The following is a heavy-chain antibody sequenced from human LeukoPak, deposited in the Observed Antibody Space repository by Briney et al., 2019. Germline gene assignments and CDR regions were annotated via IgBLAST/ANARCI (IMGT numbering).Heavy chain of an antibody. CDR3: AKDGSGRLNFDY. J-gene: IGHJ4*02. Sequence: GGSLRLSCAASGFTFSSYAMSWVRQAPGKGLEWVAFIRYDGSNKYYADSVKGRFTISRDNSKNTLYLQMNSLRAEDTAVYYCAKDGSGRLNFDYWGQGTLVTVSS. D-gene: IGHD3-10*01. CDR1: GFTFSSYA. V-gene: IGHV3-30*02. CDR2: IRYDGSNK.